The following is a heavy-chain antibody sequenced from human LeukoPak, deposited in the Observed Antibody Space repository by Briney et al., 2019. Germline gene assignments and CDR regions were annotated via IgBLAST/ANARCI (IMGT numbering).Heavy chain of an antibody. CDR2: ISWNSGSI. D-gene: IGHD3-22*01. J-gene: IGHJ4*02. CDR3: AKGEYYYDSSGYPIDY. Sequence: GGSLRLSCAASGFTFDDYAMHWFRQAPGKGLEWGSGISWNSGSIGYADSVKGRFTISRDKAKNSLYLQMNSLRAEDTALYYCAKGEYYYDSSGYPIDYWGQGTLVTVSS. V-gene: IGHV3-9*01. CDR1: GFTFDDYA.